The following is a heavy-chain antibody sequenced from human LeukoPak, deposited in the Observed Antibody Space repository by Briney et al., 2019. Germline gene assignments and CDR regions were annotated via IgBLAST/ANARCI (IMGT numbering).Heavy chain of an antibody. V-gene: IGHV3-73*01. CDR3: TRYFPDDRSGRYGDC. D-gene: IGHD6-19*01. CDR2: VRSKANNYAA. Sequence: QTGGSLRLSCAASGVTFSGSSIHWVRLASGKGLEWVGRVRSKANNYAAAYAASLKGKFTLSRDNSHNTAYLQMNSLKTEDTAVYYCTRYFPDDRSGRYGDCWGQGTLVTVSS. J-gene: IGHJ4*02. CDR1: GVTFSGSS.